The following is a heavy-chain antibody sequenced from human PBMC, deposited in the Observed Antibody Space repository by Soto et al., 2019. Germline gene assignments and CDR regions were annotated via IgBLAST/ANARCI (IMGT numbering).Heavy chain of an antibody. Sequence: GGSLRLSCAASGFTFSSYGMHWVRQAPCKGLEWVAVIWYDGSNKYYADSVKGRFTISRDNSKNTLYLQMNSLRAEDTAVYYCARDLYYDILTGYYRPYYYYGMDVRGQGTTVTVSS. CDR3: ARDLYYDILTGYYRPYYYYGMDV. CDR2: IWYDGSNK. V-gene: IGHV3-33*01. D-gene: IGHD3-9*01. CDR1: GFTFSSYG. J-gene: IGHJ6*02.